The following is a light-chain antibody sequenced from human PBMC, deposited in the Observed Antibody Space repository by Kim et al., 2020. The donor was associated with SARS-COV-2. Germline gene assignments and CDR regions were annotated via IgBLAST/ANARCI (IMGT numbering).Light chain of an antibody. V-gene: IGLV3-1*01. CDR1: KLGGKY. CDR3: QAWDSSTHNYF. CDR2: QDN. Sequence: PGKTATMTVSGYKLGGKYVSWYQQKPGPSPVVVIYQDNQRPSGIPERFSGSNSGNTATLTISGTQAMDEADYYCQAWDSSTHNYFFGAGTKVTVL. J-gene: IGLJ1*01.